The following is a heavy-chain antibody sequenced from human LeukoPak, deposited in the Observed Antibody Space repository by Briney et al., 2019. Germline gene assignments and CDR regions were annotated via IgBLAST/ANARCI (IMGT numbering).Heavy chain of an antibody. J-gene: IGHJ6*02. Sequence: GSSVKVSCKASGGTFSIYAISWVRQAPGQGLEWMGGIIPIFGTANYAQKFQGRVTITADESTSTAYMELSSLRSEDTAVYYCARDRSVVVVAATIGDYYYGMDVWGQGTTVTVSS. D-gene: IGHD2-15*01. CDR1: GGTFSIYA. CDR3: ARDRSVVVVAATIGDYYYGMDV. V-gene: IGHV1-69*01. CDR2: IIPIFGTA.